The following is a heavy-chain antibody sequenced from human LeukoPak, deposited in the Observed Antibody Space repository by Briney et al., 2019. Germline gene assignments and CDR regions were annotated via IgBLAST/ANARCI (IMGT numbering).Heavy chain of an antibody. J-gene: IGHJ4*02. CDR3: ARGGEGDYVWGSYRFPFDY. CDR2: ISAYNGNT. D-gene: IGHD3-16*02. CDR1: GGTFSSYA. V-gene: IGHV1-18*01. Sequence: ASVKVSCKASGGTFSSYAISWVRQAPGQGLEWMGWISAYNGNTNYAQKLQGRVTMTTDTSTSTAYMELRSLRSDDTAVYYCARGGEGDYVWGSYRFPFDYWGQGTLVTVSS.